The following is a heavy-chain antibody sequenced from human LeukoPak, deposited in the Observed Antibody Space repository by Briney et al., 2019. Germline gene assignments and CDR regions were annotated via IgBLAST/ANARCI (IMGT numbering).Heavy chain of an antibody. CDR1: GFTFSSYA. CDR3: AKRESSSWYHFDN. J-gene: IGHJ4*02. D-gene: IGHD6-13*01. V-gene: IGHV3-23*01. CDR2: ISGSGGSI. Sequence: GGSLRLSCAASGFTFSSYAMSWVRQAPGKGLEWVSAISGSGGSIYYADSVKGRFTISRDNSKNTLYLQMNSLRAEDTAVYYCAKRESSSWYHFDNWGQGTLVTVSS.